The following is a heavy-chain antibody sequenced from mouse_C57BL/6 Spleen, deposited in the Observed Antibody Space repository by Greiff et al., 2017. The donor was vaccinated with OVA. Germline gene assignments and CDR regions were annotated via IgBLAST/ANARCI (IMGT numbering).Heavy chain of an antibody. Sequence: VQLQQPGAELVRPGTSVKLSCKASGYTFTSYWMHWVKQRPGQGLEWIGVIDPSDSYTNYNQKFKGKATLTVDTSSSTAYMQLSSLTSEDSAVYYCASPSQAYYAMDYWGQGTSVTVSS. V-gene: IGHV1-59*01. CDR2: IDPSDSYT. D-gene: IGHD3-2*02. CDR3: ASPSQAYYAMDY. CDR1: GYTFTSYW. J-gene: IGHJ4*01.